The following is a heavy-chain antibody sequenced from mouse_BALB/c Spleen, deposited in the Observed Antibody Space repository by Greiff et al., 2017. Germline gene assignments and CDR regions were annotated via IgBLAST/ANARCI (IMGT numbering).Heavy chain of an antibody. CDR3: AREGFTTVLDY. J-gene: IGHJ2*01. Sequence: EVKLQESGAELVKPGASVKLSCTASGFNIKDTYMHWVKQRPEQGLEWIGRIDPANGNTKYDPKFQGKATITADTSSNTAYLQLSSLTSEDTAVYYCAREGFTTVLDYWGQGTTLTVSS. CDR2: IDPANGNT. V-gene: IGHV14-3*02. CDR1: GFNIKDTY. D-gene: IGHD1-1*01.